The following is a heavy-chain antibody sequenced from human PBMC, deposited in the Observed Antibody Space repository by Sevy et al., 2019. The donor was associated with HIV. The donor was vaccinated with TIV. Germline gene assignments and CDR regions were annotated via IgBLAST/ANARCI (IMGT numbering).Heavy chain of an antibody. CDR2: IYYSGST. J-gene: IGHJ4*02. Sequence: SETLSLTCTVSGGSISNYFWSWIRQPPGKGLEWIGYIYYSGSTNYNPSLKSRVTISVETSKNQFSLKLSSVTAADTAVYYCARESIGAVGDFDYWGQGTLVTASS. V-gene: IGHV4-59*01. CDR3: ARESIGAVGDFDY. CDR1: GGSISNYF. D-gene: IGHD6-13*01.